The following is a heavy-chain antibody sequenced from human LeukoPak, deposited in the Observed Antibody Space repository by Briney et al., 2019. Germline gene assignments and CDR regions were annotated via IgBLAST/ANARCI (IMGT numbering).Heavy chain of an antibody. Sequence: GGSLRLSCAASGFTFSNYSMNWVRQAPGKGLEWVSSISSSSTHIYYADSVKGRFTISRDNARNSLYLQMNSLRAEDTAIYYCARSEHSSSSFDYWGQGTLVTVSS. V-gene: IGHV3-21*01. D-gene: IGHD6-6*01. CDR2: ISSSSTHI. CDR1: GFTFSNYS. J-gene: IGHJ4*02. CDR3: ARSEHSSSSFDY.